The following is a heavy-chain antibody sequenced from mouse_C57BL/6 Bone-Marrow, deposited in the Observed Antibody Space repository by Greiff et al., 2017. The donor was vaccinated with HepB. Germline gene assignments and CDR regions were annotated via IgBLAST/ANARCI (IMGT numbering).Heavy chain of an antibody. CDR1: GFTFSDYY. V-gene: IGHV5-12*01. J-gene: IGHJ2*01. CDR2: ISNGGGST. CDR3: ARQGGYYGNYGWFDY. D-gene: IGHD2-1*01. Sequence: EVMLVESGGGLVQPGGSLKLSCAASGFTFSDYYMYWVRQTPEKRLEWVAYISNGGGSTYYPDTVKGRFTISRDNAKNTLYLQMSRLMSEDTAMYYCARQGGYYGNYGWFDYWGQGTTLTVSS.